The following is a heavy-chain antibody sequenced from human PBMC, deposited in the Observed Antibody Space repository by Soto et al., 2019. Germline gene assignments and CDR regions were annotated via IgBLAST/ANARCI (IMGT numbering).Heavy chain of an antibody. D-gene: IGHD4-17*01. CDR3: ARVRFGDAFDD. Sequence: QVQLVQSGPEVKKPGASVKVSCEVSGYRFPSFGINWVRQAPGQGLEWVGWVNPDNHNTNYAQNLQHRVSLTTDTSTNTAFLELRDLTSDDTAVYYCARVRFGDAFDDWGQGTLVTVAS. J-gene: IGHJ4*02. CDR2: VNPDNHNT. CDR1: GYRFPSFG. V-gene: IGHV1-18*01.